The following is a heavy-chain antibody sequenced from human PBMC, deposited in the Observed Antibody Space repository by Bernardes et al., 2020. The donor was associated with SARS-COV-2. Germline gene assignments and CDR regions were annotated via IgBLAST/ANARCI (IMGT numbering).Heavy chain of an antibody. CDR2: IRSESSAT. J-gene: IGHJ2*01. Sequence: GASRRLSFVASGFTLSSYNMNWVRQAPGKGLEWVSYIRSESSATLYADSVKGRFTISRDNAKNSLYLQMNSLRAEDTAVYYCARDQTARAGQEWWHFDLWGRGTLVTVSS. D-gene: IGHD6-6*01. CDR3: ARDQTARAGQEWWHFDL. CDR1: GFTLSSYN. V-gene: IGHV3-48*04.